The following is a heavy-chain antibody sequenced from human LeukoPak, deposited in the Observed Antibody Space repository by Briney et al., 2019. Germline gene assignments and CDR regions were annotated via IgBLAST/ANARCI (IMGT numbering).Heavy chain of an antibody. CDR2: IYYSGSA. D-gene: IGHD2-2*02. J-gene: IGHJ6*03. CDR3: ARPIPGYYYYYMDV. Sequence: SETLSLTCTVSGGSISSSSYYWGWIRQPPGKGLEWIGSIYYSGSAYYNPSLKSRVTISVDTSKNQFSLKLSSVTAADTAVYYCARPIPGYYYYYMDVWGKGTTVTVSS. CDR1: GGSISSSSYY. V-gene: IGHV4-39*01.